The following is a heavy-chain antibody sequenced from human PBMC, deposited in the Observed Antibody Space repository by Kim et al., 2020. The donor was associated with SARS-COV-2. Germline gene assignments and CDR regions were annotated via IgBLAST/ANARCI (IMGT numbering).Heavy chain of an antibody. V-gene: IGHV3-30*18. CDR1: GFTFSSYG. CDR2: ISYDGSNK. J-gene: IGHJ4*02. Sequence: GGSLRLSCAASGFTFSSYGMHWVRQAPGKGLEWVAVISYDGSNKYYADSVKGRFTISRDNSKNTLYLQMNSLRAEDTAVYYCAKAHEHATYDYWGQGTLVTASS. CDR3: AKAHEHATYDY.